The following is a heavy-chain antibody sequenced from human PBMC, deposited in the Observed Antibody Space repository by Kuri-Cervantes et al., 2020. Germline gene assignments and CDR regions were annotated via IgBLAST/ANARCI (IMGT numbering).Heavy chain of an antibody. V-gene: IGHV3-7*01. Sequence: GESLKISCAASGFTFSSYWMSWVRQAPGKGLEWVANIKQDGSEKYYVDSVKGRFTISRDNAKNSLYLQMNSLRAEDTAVYYCARDPGAAAKLGFDPWGQGTLVTVSS. CDR3: ARDPGAAAKLGFDP. D-gene: IGHD2-2*01. CDR1: GFTFSSYW. CDR2: IKQDGSEK. J-gene: IGHJ5*02.